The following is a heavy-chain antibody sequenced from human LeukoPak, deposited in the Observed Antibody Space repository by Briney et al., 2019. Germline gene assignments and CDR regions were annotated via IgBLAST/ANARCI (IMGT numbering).Heavy chain of an antibody. Sequence: GASVKVSCKASEYTFTGYYMHWVRQAPGQGLEWMGWINLNSGGTDYAQKFQGRVTMTRDTSISTAYMELSRLRSDDTAVYYCARASWETVQDYWGQGTLVTVSS. V-gene: IGHV1-2*02. J-gene: IGHJ4*02. CDR3: ARASWETVQDY. CDR1: EYTFTGYY. D-gene: IGHD4-17*01. CDR2: INLNSGGT.